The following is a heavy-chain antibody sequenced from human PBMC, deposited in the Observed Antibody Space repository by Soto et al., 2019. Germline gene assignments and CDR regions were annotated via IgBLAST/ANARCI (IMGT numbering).Heavy chain of an antibody. CDR3: ARGPPRGAYTTHVDQ. Sequence: ASVKVSCKASGYPFTAYYIHWIRQAPGQGLQWMGRVNPSVNSTTYAEKFQGRVTVTWDTSTSTVFLEMISLRSEDSALYYCARGPPRGAYTTHVDQWVQGSLVTVSS. CDR2: VNPSVNST. J-gene: IGHJ4*02. V-gene: IGHV1-46*01. CDR1: GYPFTAYY. D-gene: IGHD1-1*01.